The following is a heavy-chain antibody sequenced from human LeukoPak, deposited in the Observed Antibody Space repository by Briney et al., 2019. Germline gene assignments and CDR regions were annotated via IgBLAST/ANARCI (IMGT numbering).Heavy chain of an antibody. J-gene: IGHJ4*02. CDR1: GGSISSGGYY. CDR3: ARSSSSWYYFDY. Sequence: PSETLSLSCTVSGGSISSGGYYWSWIRQHPGKGLEWIGYIYYSGSTYYNPSLKSRVTISVDTSKNQFSLKLSSVTAADTAVYYCARSSSSWYYFDYWGQGTLVTVSS. D-gene: IGHD6-13*01. V-gene: IGHV4-31*03. CDR2: IYYSGST.